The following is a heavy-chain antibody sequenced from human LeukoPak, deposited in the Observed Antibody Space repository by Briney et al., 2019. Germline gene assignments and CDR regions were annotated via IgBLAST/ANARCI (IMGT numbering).Heavy chain of an antibody. CDR2: INQDGREK. V-gene: IGHV3-7*01. Sequence: GGSLRLSCAASGFIFRNYWMSWVRQAPGKGLEWVAIINQDGREKHYVDSVKGRFTISRDNARNSLYLQMNTLRAEDTAVYSCARGADGVSSNSRGWFDPWGQGTLVTVSS. J-gene: IGHJ5*02. D-gene: IGHD2-15*01. CDR3: ARGADGVSSNSRGWFDP. CDR1: GFIFRNYW.